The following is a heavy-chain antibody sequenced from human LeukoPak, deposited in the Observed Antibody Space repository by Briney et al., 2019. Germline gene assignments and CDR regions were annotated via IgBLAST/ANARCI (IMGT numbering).Heavy chain of an antibody. J-gene: IGHJ5*02. V-gene: IGHV4-4*07. Sequence: SETLSLTCTVSGGSISSYYWSWIRQPAGKGLEWIGRIYTSGSTNYNPSLKSRVTMSVDTSKNQFPLKLSSVTAADTAVYYCARDFYDILTGSWGWFDPWGQGTLVTVSS. D-gene: IGHD3-9*01. CDR3: ARDFYDILTGSWGWFDP. CDR1: GGSISSYY. CDR2: IYTSGST.